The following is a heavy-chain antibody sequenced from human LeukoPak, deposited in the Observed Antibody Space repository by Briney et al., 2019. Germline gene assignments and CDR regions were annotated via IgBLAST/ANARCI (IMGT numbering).Heavy chain of an antibody. CDR1: GFTFSSYS. Sequence: GGSLRLSCAASGFTFSSYSMNWVRQAPGKGLEWVSSISSSSTYIYYADSVKGRFTISRDSAKNSLYLQMNSLRAEDTVVYYCARDNKWELLGNFDYWGQGTLVTVSS. CDR2: ISSSSTYI. J-gene: IGHJ4*02. V-gene: IGHV3-21*01. D-gene: IGHD1-26*01. CDR3: ARDNKWELLGNFDY.